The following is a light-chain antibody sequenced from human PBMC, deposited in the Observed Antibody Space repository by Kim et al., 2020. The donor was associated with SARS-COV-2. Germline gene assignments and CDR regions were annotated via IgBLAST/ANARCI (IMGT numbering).Light chain of an antibody. Sequence: GKTVTISCTRSSGSIADNYVQWFQQRPGGVPTTVIYEDDQRPSGVPDRFSGSIDSSSNSASLIISGLRAEDEADYYCQSYDNDIVVFGGGTQLTVL. CDR3: QSYDNDIVV. CDR2: EDD. J-gene: IGLJ2*01. CDR1: SGSIADNY. V-gene: IGLV6-57*03.